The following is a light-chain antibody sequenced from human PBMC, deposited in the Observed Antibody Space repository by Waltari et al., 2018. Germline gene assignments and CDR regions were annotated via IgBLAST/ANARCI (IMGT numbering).Light chain of an antibody. CDR1: SSDIGDYNS. CDR3: CSYAGRYTPYV. V-gene: IGLV2-11*01. Sequence: QSALTQPRSVSGSPGQSVTFSCTGTSSDIGDYNSVSWYQQHPAKAPKLMIYDVITRPSGGPDRFSGSKSVNTASLTISGLQAEDEADYYCCSYAGRYTPYVFGTGTKVTVL. CDR2: DVI. J-gene: IGLJ1*01.